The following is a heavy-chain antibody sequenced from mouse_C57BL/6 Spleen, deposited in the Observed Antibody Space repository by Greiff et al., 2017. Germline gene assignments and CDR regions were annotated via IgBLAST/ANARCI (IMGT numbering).Heavy chain of an antibody. CDR3: ARGYYGSSYGTMDY. V-gene: IGHV1-7*01. CDR1: GYTFTSYW. J-gene: IGHJ4*01. D-gene: IGHD1-1*01. Sequence: QVHVKQSGAELAKPGASVKLSCKASGYTFTSYWMHWVKQRPGQGLEWIGYINPSGGYTKYTPKFQDKATLTADKSSSTAYMQLSSLTYEDCAVYYCARGYYGSSYGTMDYWGQGTSVTVSS. CDR2: INPSGGYT.